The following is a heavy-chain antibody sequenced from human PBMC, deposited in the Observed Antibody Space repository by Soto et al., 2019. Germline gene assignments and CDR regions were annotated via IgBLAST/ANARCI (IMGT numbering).Heavy chain of an antibody. Sequence: ASVKVSCKASGYTFTSYDINWVRQATGQGLEWMGWMNPNSGNTGYAQKFQGRVTMTRNTSISTAYMELSSLRSEDTAVYYCARGTSYYDILTGYYYFDYLGQGTLVTVSS. J-gene: IGHJ4*02. D-gene: IGHD3-9*01. CDR1: GYTFTSYD. V-gene: IGHV1-8*01. CDR2: MNPNSGNT. CDR3: ARGTSYYDILTGYYYFDY.